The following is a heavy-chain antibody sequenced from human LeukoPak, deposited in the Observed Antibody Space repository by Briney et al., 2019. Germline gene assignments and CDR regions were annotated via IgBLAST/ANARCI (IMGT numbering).Heavy chain of an antibody. V-gene: IGHV4-61*01. CDR2: IYYSGST. J-gene: IGHJ4*02. CDR3: VRHPRGGPYFDY. D-gene: IGHD3-16*01. Sequence: SETPSLTCSVSGGSVSSANYYWSWVRQPPGKGLEWIGYIYYSGSTTYNPSLKSRVTISVDTSKNQFSLKLTSVTAADTGVYYCVRHPRGGPYFDYWGQGTLVTVSS. CDR1: GGSVSSANYY.